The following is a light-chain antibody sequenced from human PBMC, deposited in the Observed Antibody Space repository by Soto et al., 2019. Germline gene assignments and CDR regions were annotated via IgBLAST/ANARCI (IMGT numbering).Light chain of an antibody. Sequence: DIQLTQSPSTLSASLLDRVPMXSRASQSISSGLAWYQQKPGKAPKLLIYDASSLESGVPSRFSGSGSGTDFTLTISSLQPEDFATYYCQQSYSTPPTFGQGTKVDIK. CDR1: QSISSG. V-gene: IGKV1-39*01. J-gene: IGKJ1*01. CDR2: DAS. CDR3: QQSYSTPPT.